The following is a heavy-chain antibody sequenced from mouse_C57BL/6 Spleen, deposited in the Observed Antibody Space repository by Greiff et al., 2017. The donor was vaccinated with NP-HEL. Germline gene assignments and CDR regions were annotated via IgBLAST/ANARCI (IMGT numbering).Heavy chain of an antibody. CDR1: GFTFSDYY. J-gene: IGHJ1*03. D-gene: IGHD1-1*01. V-gene: IGHV5-12*01. CDR3: ARHPYGSSDWYFDV. CDR2: ISNGGGST. Sequence: EVQLVESGGGLVQPGGSLKLSCAASGFTFSDYYMYWVRQTPGKRLEWVAYISNGGGSTYYPDTVQGRFTRSRDNAKNTLYLQMSRLKSEDTAMYYCARHPYGSSDWYFDVWGTGTTVTVSS.